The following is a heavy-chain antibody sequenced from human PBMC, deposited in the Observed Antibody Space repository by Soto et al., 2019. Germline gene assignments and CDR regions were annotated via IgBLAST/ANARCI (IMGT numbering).Heavy chain of an antibody. D-gene: IGHD6-19*01. Sequence: GGSLRLSCAASGFTFSSYGMHWVRQAPGKGLEWVAVIWYDGSNKYYADSVKGRFTISRDNSKNTLYLQMNSLRAEDTAVYYCARDNSSGWYIYYYYYMDVWGKGTTVTVSS. CDR2: IWYDGSNK. CDR1: GFTFSSYG. CDR3: ARDNSSGWYIYYYYYMDV. V-gene: IGHV3-33*01. J-gene: IGHJ6*03.